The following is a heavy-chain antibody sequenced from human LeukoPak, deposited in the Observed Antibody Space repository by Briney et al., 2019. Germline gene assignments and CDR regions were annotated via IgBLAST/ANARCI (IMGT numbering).Heavy chain of an antibody. CDR3: ARSISMTTVITGWYFDL. J-gene: IGHJ2*01. D-gene: IGHD4-23*01. V-gene: IGHV4-39*07. Sequence: SETLSLTCTVSGGSISSSSYYWGWIRQPPGKGLEWIGSIYYSGSTNYNPSLKSRVTISVDTSKNQFSLKLSSVTAADTAVYYCARSISMTTVITGWYFDLWGRGTLVTVSS. CDR1: GGSISSSSYY. CDR2: IYYSGST.